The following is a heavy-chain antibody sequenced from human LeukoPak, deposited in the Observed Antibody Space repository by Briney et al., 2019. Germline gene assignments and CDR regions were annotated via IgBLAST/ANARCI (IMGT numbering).Heavy chain of an antibody. CDR1: GFTFSIYA. D-gene: IGHD3-22*01. J-gene: IGHJ4*02. V-gene: IGHV3-23*01. CDR2: ISGSGGTA. CDR3: AKKGYYDGSGYYMYYFDH. Sequence: GSLRLSCAASGFTFSIYAMSWVRPAPGKGLEWVSAISGSGGTAYYSDSVKGRFTISRDNSKNTLYLQMNSLRAEDTAVYYCAKKGYYDGSGYYMYYFDHWGQGTLVTVSS.